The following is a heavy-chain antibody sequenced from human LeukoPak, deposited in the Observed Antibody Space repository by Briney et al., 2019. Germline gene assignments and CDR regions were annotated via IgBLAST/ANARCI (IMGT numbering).Heavy chain of an antibody. CDR1: GFTFSSYS. Sequence: GGSLRLSCAASGFTFSSYSMNWVRQAPGKGLEWVSSISSSSSSINNADSVNGRFTISRDNTKKSLYLQMNSLRAEDAAVYYCARGYGSGRLNVLFDYWGQGTLVTVSS. D-gene: IGHD3-10*01. V-gene: IGHV3-21*01. CDR3: ARGYGSGRLNVLFDY. J-gene: IGHJ4*02. CDR2: ISSSSSSI.